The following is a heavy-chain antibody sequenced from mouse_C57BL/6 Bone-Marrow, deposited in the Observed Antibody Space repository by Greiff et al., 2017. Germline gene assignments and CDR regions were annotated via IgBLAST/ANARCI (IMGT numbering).Heavy chain of an antibody. CDR1: GYTFTSYW. CDR3: ARCWVMTTVVATEYAMDY. Sequence: QVQLQQPGAELVKPGASVKLSCKASGYTFTSYWMQWVKQRPGQGLEWIGEIDPSASYTNYNQKFKGKATLTVDTSSSTAYMQLSSLTSEDSAVYYCARCWVMTTVVATEYAMDYWGQGTSVTVAS. V-gene: IGHV1-50*01. CDR2: IDPSASYT. D-gene: IGHD1-1*01. J-gene: IGHJ4*01.